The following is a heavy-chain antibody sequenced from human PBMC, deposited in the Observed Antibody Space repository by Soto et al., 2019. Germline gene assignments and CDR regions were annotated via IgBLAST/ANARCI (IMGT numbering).Heavy chain of an antibody. Sequence: PSETLSLTCAVYGGSFSCYYWSWIRQPPGKGLEWIGEINHSGSTNYNPSLKSRVTISVDTSKNQFSLKLSSVTAADTAVYYCARGLTYYDFWSGPQPSNWFDPWGQGTLVTVSS. CDR1: GGSFSCYY. CDR3: ARGLTYYDFWSGPQPSNWFDP. CDR2: INHSGST. D-gene: IGHD3-3*01. J-gene: IGHJ5*02. V-gene: IGHV4-34*01.